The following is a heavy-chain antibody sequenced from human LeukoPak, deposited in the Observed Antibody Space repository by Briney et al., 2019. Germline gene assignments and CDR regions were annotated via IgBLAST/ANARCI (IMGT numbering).Heavy chain of an antibody. CDR3: ASDYGYYYDSSGRNGNYGMDV. D-gene: IGHD3-22*01. V-gene: IGHV3-48*02. Sequence: GGSLRLSCTASGFIFSSYSMNWVRQAPGKGLEWLAYITGNSGTVYYAGSVKGRVTISRDNAKNSLYLQMNSLRDEDSAVYYCASDYGYYYDSSGRNGNYGMDVWGQGTTVTVSS. CDR1: GFIFSSYS. J-gene: IGHJ6*02. CDR2: ITGNSGTV.